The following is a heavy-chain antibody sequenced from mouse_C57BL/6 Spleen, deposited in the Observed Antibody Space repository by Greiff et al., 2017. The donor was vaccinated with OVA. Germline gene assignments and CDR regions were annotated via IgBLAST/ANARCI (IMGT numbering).Heavy chain of an antibody. CDR1: GYTFTSYW. Sequence: QVQLKQPGAELVRPGSSVKLSCKASGYTFTSYWMHWVKQRPIQGLEWIGNIDPSDSETHYNQKFKDKATLTVDKSSSTAYMQLSSLTSEDSAVYYCARGTTTMVTTEFAYWGQGTLVTVSA. J-gene: IGHJ3*01. CDR2: IDPSDSET. D-gene: IGHD2-2*01. CDR3: ARGTTTMVTTEFAY. V-gene: IGHV1-52*01.